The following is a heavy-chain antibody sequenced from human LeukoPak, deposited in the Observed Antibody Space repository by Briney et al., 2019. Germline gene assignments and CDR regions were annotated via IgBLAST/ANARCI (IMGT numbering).Heavy chain of an antibody. CDR1: TSNFNYYY. CDR2: ISDNGKTI. Sequence: GGSLRLSCEASTSNFNYYYMNWVRQAPGKGREWLSYISDNGKTIFYADSVKGRFTISRDNAGKSLFLQMSSLRVEDSAVYFCAGFPGYSYGDLSYYGLRVWGQGTTVTVSS. CDR3: AGFPGYSYGDLSYYGLRV. D-gene: IGHD5-18*01. V-gene: IGHV3-11*01. J-gene: IGHJ6*02.